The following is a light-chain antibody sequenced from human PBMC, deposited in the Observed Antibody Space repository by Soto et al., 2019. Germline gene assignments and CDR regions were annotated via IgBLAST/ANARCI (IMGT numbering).Light chain of an antibody. CDR2: AAS. CDR1: QKISTY. V-gene: IGKV1-39*01. J-gene: IGKJ2*01. Sequence: IQLTQSPSSLSASVGDTVTITCRASQKISTYLNWYQHKPGKAPNLLIQAASSLLSGVPSRFSGSGSETDFTLTIRSLRPEDLATYYCQQSYRTPYTFGQGTKLDIK. CDR3: QQSYRTPYT.